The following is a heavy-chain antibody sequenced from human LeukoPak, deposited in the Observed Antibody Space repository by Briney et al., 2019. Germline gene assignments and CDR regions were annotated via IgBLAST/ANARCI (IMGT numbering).Heavy chain of an antibody. J-gene: IGHJ5*02. V-gene: IGHV1-2*02. D-gene: IGHD3-10*01. CDR1: GYTCTGYY. CDR2: INPNSGGT. CDR3: ARRPRGGAVWFDP. Sequence: GASVKVSCKASGYTCTGYYMHWVRQAPGQGLESMGWINPNSGGTNYAQKFQGRVTMTRDTSISTAYMELSRLRSDDTAVYYCARRPRGGAVWFDPWGQGTLVTVSS.